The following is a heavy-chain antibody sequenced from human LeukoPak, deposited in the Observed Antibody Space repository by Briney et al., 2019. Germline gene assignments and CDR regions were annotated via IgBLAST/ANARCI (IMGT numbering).Heavy chain of an antibody. J-gene: IGHJ4*02. V-gene: IGHV4-30-2*01. CDR1: GGSTNTGGYF. CDR2: VFRTGRT. CDR3: ATEGQCGFTTCPGLQF. D-gene: IGHD2-2*01. Sequence: SETLSHTCTVSGGSTNTGGYFWSWIRQPPGKGLEWIGYVFRTGRTSYNPSHDSRVTISLDRSRNQFSLRLTSVTAADSAMYYCATEGQCGFTTCPGLQFWGQGILVSVSS.